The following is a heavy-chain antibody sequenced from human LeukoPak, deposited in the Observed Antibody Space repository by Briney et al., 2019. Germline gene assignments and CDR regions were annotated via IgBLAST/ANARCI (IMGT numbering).Heavy chain of an antibody. CDR2: INHSGST. V-gene: IGHV4-34*01. Sequence: SETLSLTCAVYSGSFSGYYWSWIRQPPGKGLEWIGEINHSGSTNYNPSLKSRVTISVDTSKNQFSLKLSSVTAADTAVYYCARRGEWLFLPMHFDYWGQGTLVTVSS. CDR1: SGSFSGYY. CDR3: ARRGEWLFLPMHFDY. J-gene: IGHJ4*02. D-gene: IGHD3-3*01.